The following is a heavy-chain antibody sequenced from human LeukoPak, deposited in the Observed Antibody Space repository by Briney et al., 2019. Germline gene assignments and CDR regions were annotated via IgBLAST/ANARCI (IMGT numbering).Heavy chain of an antibody. CDR2: ISWNSGSI. Sequence: PGGSLRLSCAASGFTFDAYAMLWVRQAPGKGLEWVSGISWNSGSIGYADSVKGRFTISRDNAKNSLYLQMNSLRAEDTALYYCAKDGGPVLVGGKGLASKGYWGQGILVTVSS. CDR1: GFTFDAYA. CDR3: AKDGGPVLVGGKGLASKGY. V-gene: IGHV3-9*01. D-gene: IGHD1-26*01. J-gene: IGHJ4*02.